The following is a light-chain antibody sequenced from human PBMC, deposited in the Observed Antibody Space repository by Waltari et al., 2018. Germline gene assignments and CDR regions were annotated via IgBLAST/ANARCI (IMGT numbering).Light chain of an antibody. V-gene: IGLV3-10*01. CDR2: DDS. CDR3: YSSDSSGTQRV. J-gene: IGLJ3*02. Sequence: SYELTQPPSVSVSPGQTARITRSGDALPKKHAYWYQQKSGQAPVLVIYDDSKRPSGSPERFSASTSGTIATLTISGAQVEDEADYYCYSSDSSGTQRVFGGGTMLTVL. CDR1: ALPKKH.